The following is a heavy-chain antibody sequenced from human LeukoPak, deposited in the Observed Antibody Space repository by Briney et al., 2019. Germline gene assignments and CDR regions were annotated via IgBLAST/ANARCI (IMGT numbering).Heavy chain of an antibody. J-gene: IGHJ4*02. CDR2: MNPNSGNT. V-gene: IGHV1-8*02. Sequence: ASVKVSCKASGYTFTSYGISWVRQAPGQGLEWMGWMNPNSGNTGYAQKFQGRVTMTRNTSISTAYMELSSLRSEDTAVYYCARGYLPHDYYDSSGYTFDYWGQGTLVTVSS. D-gene: IGHD3-22*01. CDR1: GYTFTSYG. CDR3: ARGYLPHDYYDSSGYTFDY.